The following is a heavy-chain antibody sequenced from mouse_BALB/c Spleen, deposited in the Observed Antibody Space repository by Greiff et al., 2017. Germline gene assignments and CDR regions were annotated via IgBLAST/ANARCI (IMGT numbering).Heavy chain of an antibody. V-gene: IGHV1S22*01. D-gene: IGHD4-1*01. Sequence: LQQPGSELVRPGASVKLSCKASGYTFTSYWMHWVKQRPGQGLEWIGNIYPGSGSTNYDEKFKSKATLTVDTSSSTAYMQLSSLTSEDSAVYYCTRRLGDYWGQGTTLTVSS. CDR1: GYTFTSYW. J-gene: IGHJ2*01. CDR2: IYPGSGST. CDR3: TRRLGDY.